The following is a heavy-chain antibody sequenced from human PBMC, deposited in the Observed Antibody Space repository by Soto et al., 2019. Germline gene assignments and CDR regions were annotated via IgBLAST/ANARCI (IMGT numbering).Heavy chain of an antibody. CDR2: IWYDGNNK. CDR3: ARDPYFSSPNWFDP. V-gene: IGHV3-33*01. J-gene: IGHJ5*02. Sequence: GGSLRLSCAASGFTFSSYGMHWVRQAPGKGLEWVAFIWYDGNNKYYADSVKGRFTISRDNSKNTLYLQMNNLRAEDTAVYYCARDPYFSSPNWFDPWGQGTLVTVSS. D-gene: IGHD3-10*01. CDR1: GFTFSSYG.